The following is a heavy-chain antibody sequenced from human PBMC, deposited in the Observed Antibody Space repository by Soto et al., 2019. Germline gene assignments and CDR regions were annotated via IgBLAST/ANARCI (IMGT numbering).Heavy chain of an antibody. D-gene: IGHD2-2*01. V-gene: IGHV3-23*01. J-gene: IGHJ5*02. CDR3: AKSGPGIVVVPAAEPGRAYNWYDP. Sequence: GGSLRLSCAASGFTFSSYAMSWVRQAPGKGLEWVSAISGSGGSTYYADSVKGRFTISRDNSKNTLYLQMNSLRAEDTAVSYCAKSGPGIVVVPAAEPGRAYNWYDPWGQGTLVTDSS. CDR2: ISGSGGST. CDR1: GFTFSSYA.